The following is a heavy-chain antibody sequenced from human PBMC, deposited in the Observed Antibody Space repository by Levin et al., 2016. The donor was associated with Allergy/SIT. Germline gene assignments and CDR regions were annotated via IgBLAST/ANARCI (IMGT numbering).Heavy chain of an antibody. CDR1: GGSISSSSYY. J-gene: IGHJ3*02. D-gene: IGHD6-13*01. V-gene: IGHV4-39*01. CDR3: ARGIAAAGSRAFDI. Sequence: SETLSLTCTVSGGSISSSSYYWGWIRQPPGKGLEWLGSIYYSGSTYYNPSLKSRVTISVDTSKNQFSLKLSSVTAADTAVYYCARGIAAAGSRAFDIWGRGTMVTVSS. CDR2: IYYSGST.